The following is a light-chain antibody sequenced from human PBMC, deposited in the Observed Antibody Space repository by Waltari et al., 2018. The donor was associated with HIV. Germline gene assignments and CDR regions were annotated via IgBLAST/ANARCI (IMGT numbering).Light chain of an antibody. Sequence: QTVVTKGPSFSVSPGGTVTFTCGLSSGSVSTSYYPSWYQQTPGQAPRTLIYNTNTRSSGVPDRFSGSILGNKAALTIAGAQADDESDYYCVLYMGSGISVFGGGTKLTVL. V-gene: IGLV8-61*01. CDR1: SGSVSTSYY. CDR2: NTN. J-gene: IGLJ3*02. CDR3: VLYMGSGISV.